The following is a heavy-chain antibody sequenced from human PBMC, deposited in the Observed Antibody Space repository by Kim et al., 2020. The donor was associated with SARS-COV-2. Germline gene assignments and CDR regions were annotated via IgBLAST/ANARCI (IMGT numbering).Heavy chain of an antibody. CDR3: ARVIWGTYRYTYY. CDR1: GYTFTNNA. V-gene: IGHV7-4-1*02. J-gene: IGHJ4*01. D-gene: IGHD3-16*02. CDR2: INTDTGNP. Sequence: ASVKVSCKASGYTFTNNAISWVRQAPGQGLEWMGWINTDTGNPTFAQAFTRRFVFSVDTFVTTAYLQISSLEAEGTALYYCARVIWGTYRYTYYWGQGTLVTVAS.